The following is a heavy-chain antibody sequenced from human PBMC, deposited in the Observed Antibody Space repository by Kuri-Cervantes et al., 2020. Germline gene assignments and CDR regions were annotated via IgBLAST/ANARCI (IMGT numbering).Heavy chain of an antibody. J-gene: IGHJ4*02. CDR1: GYTFTSYY. V-gene: IGHV1-46*01. Sequence: ASVKVSCKASGYTFTSYYMHWVRQAPGQGLEWMGIINPSGGSTSYAQKFQGRVTMTGDTSTSTAYMELRSLRSDDTAVYYCARVTHREVVPAEDYWGQGTLVTVSS. CDR3: ARVTHREVVPAEDY. CDR2: INPSGGST. D-gene: IGHD2-2*01.